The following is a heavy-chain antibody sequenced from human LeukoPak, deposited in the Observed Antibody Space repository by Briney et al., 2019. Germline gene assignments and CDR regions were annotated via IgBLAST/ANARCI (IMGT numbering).Heavy chain of an antibody. CDR3: ARRTNYGGNSLIAFDI. Sequence: GASVKVSCKASGYTFTSYGISWVRQAPGQGLEWMGWINTNTGNPTYAQGFTGRFVFSLDTSVSTAYLQMSSLKAEDTAVYYCARRTNYGGNSLIAFDIWGQGTMVTVSS. D-gene: IGHD4-23*01. V-gene: IGHV7-4-1*02. CDR2: INTNTGNP. CDR1: GYTFTSYG. J-gene: IGHJ3*02.